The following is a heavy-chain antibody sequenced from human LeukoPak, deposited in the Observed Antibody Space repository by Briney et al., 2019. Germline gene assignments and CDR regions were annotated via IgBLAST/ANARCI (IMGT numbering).Heavy chain of an antibody. CDR1: GFTFSGYS. V-gene: IGHV3-23*01. CDR3: AKDREGSFDI. J-gene: IGHJ3*02. CDR2: ISGSGGST. Sequence: GGSLRLSCTASGFTFSGYSMSWVRQAPGKGLEWVSAISGSGGSTYYADSVKGRFTISRDNSKNTLYLQMNSLRAEDTAVYYCAKDREGSFDIWGQGTMVTVSS.